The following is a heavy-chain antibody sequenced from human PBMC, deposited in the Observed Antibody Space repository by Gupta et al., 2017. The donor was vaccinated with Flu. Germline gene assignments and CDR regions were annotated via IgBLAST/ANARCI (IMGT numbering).Heavy chain of an antibody. CDR3: ARDDLVFDY. Sequence: QVRLVESGGGLVKPGGSLRLSCAASGFTFRDYYMSWVRQIAGKGLEWVSYISVGDDTVYYADSVKGRFTISRDNAKNSLYLQMNSLRAEDTAVYYCARDDLVFDYWGQGTLVTVSS. CDR1: GFTFRDYY. D-gene: IGHD6-6*01. CDR2: ISVGDDTV. V-gene: IGHV3-11*01. J-gene: IGHJ4*02.